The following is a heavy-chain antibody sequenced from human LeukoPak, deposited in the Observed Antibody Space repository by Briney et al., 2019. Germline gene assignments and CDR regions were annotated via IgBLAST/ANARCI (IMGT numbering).Heavy chain of an antibody. V-gene: IGHV3-21*01. J-gene: IGHJ4*02. CDR2: ISGSSSYI. CDR3: ARAILPFDPYFDY. CDR1: GFTFSSYT. Sequence: PGGSLRLSCAVSGFTFSSYTMNWVRQAPGKGLEWVSSISGSSSYIYYADSVKGRFTISRDNAKNSLYLQMNSLRAEDTAVYYCARAILPFDPYFDYWGQGTLVTVSS. D-gene: IGHD3-9*01.